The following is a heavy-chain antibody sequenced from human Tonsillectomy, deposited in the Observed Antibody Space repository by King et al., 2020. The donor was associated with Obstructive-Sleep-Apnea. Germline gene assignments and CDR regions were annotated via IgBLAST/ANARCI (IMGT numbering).Heavy chain of an antibody. CDR1: GGTFSSYA. V-gene: IGHV1-69*01. J-gene: IGHJ6*02. CDR2: IIPIFGTA. CDR3: ARTGAMVRGVIINYGMDV. D-gene: IGHD3-10*01. Sequence: QLVQSGAEVKKPGSSVKVSCKASGGTFSSYAISWVRQAPGQGLEWMGGIIPIFGTANYAQKFQGRVTITADESTSTAYMERSSLRSEDTAVYYCARTGAMVRGVIINYGMDVWGQGTTVTVSS.